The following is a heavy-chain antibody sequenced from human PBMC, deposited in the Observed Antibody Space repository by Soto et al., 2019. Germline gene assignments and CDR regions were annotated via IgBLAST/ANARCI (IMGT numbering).Heavy chain of an antibody. CDR2: INHSGST. CDR3: AMRVVPGIFDY. V-gene: IGHV4-34*01. CDR1: GGSFSGYY. Sequence: PPETLSLTCAVYGGSFSGYYWSWIRQPPGKGLEWIGEINHSGSTNYNPSLKSRVTISVDTSKNQFSLKLSSVTAADTAVYYCAMRVVPGIFDYWGQGTLVTVSS. J-gene: IGHJ4*02. D-gene: IGHD3-10*01.